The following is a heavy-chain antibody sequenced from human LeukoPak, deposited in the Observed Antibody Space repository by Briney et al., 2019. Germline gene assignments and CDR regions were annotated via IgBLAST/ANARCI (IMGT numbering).Heavy chain of an antibody. CDR2: IYPADSDT. V-gene: IGHV5-51*01. CDR3: ARQGSGWFYVDY. D-gene: IGHD2/OR15-2a*01. J-gene: IGHJ4*02. CDR1: EYSFTTYW. Sequence: GESLKISCKGSEYSFTTYWIAWVRPMPGKGLEWMGIIYPADSDTRYSPSFQGQVTISADKSISTAYLQWSSLKASDTAMYYCARQGSGWFYVDYWGQGTLVTVSS.